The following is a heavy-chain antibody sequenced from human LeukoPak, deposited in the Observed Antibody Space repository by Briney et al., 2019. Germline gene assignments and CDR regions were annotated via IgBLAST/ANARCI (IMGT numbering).Heavy chain of an antibody. V-gene: IGHV4-59*12. D-gene: IGHD1-26*01. J-gene: IGHJ6*02. CDR1: GGSISSYY. Sequence: SETLSLTCTVSGGSISSYYWSWIRQPPGKGLEWIGSMYYSGTTNYDPSFKSRVTISLDTSKNEFSLRLKSLTAADTAVYYCAGQVGARIRYYYTSGLDVWGQGTTVAVSS. CDR3: AGQVGARIRYYYTSGLDV. CDR2: MYYSGTT.